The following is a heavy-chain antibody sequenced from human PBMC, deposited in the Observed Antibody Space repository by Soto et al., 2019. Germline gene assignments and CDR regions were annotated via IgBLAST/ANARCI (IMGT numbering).Heavy chain of an antibody. D-gene: IGHD2-2*01. CDR3: ARSPGIRTSLEIYYYYYYGMDV. CDR2: IIPISGTA. CDR1: GGTFSSYA. J-gene: IGHJ6*02. Sequence: QVQLVQSGAEVKKPGSSVKVSCKASGGTFSSYAISWVRQSPGQGLEWMGGIIPISGTANYAQKFHGRVAISADESTSNAYMELSSLRYEDTAVYYCARSPGIRTSLEIYYYYYYGMDVWGQGTTVTVSS. V-gene: IGHV1-69*01.